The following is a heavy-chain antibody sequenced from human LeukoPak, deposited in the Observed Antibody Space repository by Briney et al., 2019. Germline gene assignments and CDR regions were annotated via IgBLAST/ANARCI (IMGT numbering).Heavy chain of an antibody. CDR3: ARDPMLYSGSFYNWFDP. CDR2: ISVYSGDT. J-gene: IGHJ5*02. CDR1: GYSFTAYA. D-gene: IGHD1-26*01. V-gene: IGHV1-18*01. Sequence: ASVKVSCKASGYSFTAYAINWVRQAPGQGLEWMGWISVYSGDTNYAQKFRGRVTMTTDTSTSTAYMELRSLRSDDTAVYYCARDPMLYSGSFYNWFDPWGQGTLVTVSS.